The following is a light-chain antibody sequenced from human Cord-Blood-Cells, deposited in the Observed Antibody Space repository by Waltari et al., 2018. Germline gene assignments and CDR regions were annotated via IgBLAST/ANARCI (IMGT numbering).Light chain of an antibody. CDR2: WAS. CDR3: QQYYSTPRT. V-gene: IGKV4-1*01. CDR1: QSVLYSSNNKNY. J-gene: IGKJ1*01. Sequence: DIVMTQSPDSRAVSLGERATITCKSSQSVLYSSNNKNYLDWYQQKPGQPPKLLIYWASTRESGVPDRFSGSGSGTDFTLTISSLQAEDVAVYYCQQYYSTPRTFGQGTKVEIK.